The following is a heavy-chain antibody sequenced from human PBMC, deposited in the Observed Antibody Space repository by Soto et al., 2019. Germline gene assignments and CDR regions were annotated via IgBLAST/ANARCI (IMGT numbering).Heavy chain of an antibody. Sequence: QVQLVESGGGVVQPGTSLRLSCVASGFGFNFFGIHWVRQAPGKGLEWVAGISGDATRIYYAEDLKGRVTISRVNSENTRALQMNSLSPEETALYYCARDRDGGWFVMDVWGQGTPVIV. D-gene: IGHD3-10*01. CDR2: ISGDATRI. CDR3: ARDRDGGWFVMDV. J-gene: IGHJ6*02. V-gene: IGHV3-30*03. CDR1: GFGFNFFG.